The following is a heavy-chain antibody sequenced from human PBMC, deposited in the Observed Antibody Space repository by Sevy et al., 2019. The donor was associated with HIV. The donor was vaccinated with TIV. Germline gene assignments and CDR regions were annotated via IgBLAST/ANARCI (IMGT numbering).Heavy chain of an antibody. V-gene: IGHV1-18*04. Sequence: ASVKVSCKASGYTFPSYGISWVRQAPGQGPEWMGWISGYNGQINFAQKLQGRLTMTTDTSTNTAYMELRSLRSDDTAVYFCARRTAVAGAYFFDNWGQGTLVTVSS. J-gene: IGHJ4*02. CDR1: GYTFPSYG. CDR2: ISGYNGQI. D-gene: IGHD6-19*01. CDR3: ARRTAVAGAYFFDN.